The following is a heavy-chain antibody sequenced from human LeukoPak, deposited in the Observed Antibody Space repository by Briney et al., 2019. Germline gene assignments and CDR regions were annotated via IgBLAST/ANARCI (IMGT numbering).Heavy chain of an antibody. J-gene: IGHJ4*02. Sequence: GGSLRLSCAASGFTFSNAWMSWVRQAPGKGLEWVSSISSSSSYIYYADSVKGRFTISRDNAKNSLYLQMNSLRAEDTAVYYCAMVPGYGYFDYWGQGTLVTVSS. CDR1: GFTFSNAW. CDR3: AMVPGYGYFDY. CDR2: ISSSSSYI. D-gene: IGHD5-18*01. V-gene: IGHV3-21*01.